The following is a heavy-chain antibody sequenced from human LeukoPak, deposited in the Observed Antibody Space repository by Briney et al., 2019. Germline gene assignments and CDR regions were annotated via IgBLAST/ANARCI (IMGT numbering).Heavy chain of an antibody. D-gene: IGHD3-10*01. CDR1: GFTFSTFD. J-gene: IGHJ4*02. V-gene: IGHV3-30*18. CDR2: ISYDGSDK. CDR3: AKDHQGFNYYGSGSYSPCNFDY. Sequence: PGGSLRLSCAASGFTFSTFDMHWVRQAPGKGLEWVAVISYDGSDKYYADSLEGRFTISRDNSKNTLYLQMNSLRAEDTAVYYCAKDHQGFNYYGSGSYSPCNFDYWGQGTLVTVSS.